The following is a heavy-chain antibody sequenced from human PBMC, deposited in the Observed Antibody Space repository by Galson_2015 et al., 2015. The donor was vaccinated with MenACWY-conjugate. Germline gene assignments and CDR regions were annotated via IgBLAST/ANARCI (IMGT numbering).Heavy chain of an antibody. CDR3: AKDSDTRGFDY. J-gene: IGHJ4*02. D-gene: IGHD3-10*01. Sequence: SLRLSCAASGFTFSGSATHWVRQASGKGLEWVGRIRSKANSYATAYAASVKGRFTISRDNSKNTLYLQMNSLRAEDTAVYYCAKDSDTRGFDYWGQGTLVTVSS. CDR2: IRSKANSYAT. CDR1: GFTFSGSA. V-gene: IGHV3-73*01.